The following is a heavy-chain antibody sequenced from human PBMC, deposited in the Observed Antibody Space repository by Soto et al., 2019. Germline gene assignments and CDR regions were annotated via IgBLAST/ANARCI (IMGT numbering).Heavy chain of an antibody. D-gene: IGHD1-26*01. CDR3: GRVGCSHVSATGCDS. Sequence: QVQLVQSGAEVKKPGSSVKVSCKASGGTFSSYTISWVRQAPGQGLEWMGRIIPILGIANYAQKVQGRVTITADKPTSTAYMELSSLRSEERPVYSCGRVGCSHVSATGCDSWGQGTLVPISS. CDR1: GGTFSSYT. CDR2: IIPILGIA. V-gene: IGHV1-69*02. J-gene: IGHJ4*02.